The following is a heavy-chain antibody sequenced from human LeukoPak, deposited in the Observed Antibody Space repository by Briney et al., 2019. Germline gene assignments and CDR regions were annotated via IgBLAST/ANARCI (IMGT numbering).Heavy chain of an antibody. CDR2: MFASGST. D-gene: IGHD3-22*01. CDR1: GDSIRSSGHY. V-gene: IGHV4-39*01. J-gene: IGHJ3*02. Sequence: SETLSLTCTVSGDSIRSSGHYWGWIRQPPGKGLEWIAYMFASGSTSYDSSLKSRVTMSVDTSKNQFYLELRSVTAADTAVYYCARRFDSNGYYSGTEAFDIWGQGTKVTVSS. CDR3: ARRFDSNGYYSGTEAFDI.